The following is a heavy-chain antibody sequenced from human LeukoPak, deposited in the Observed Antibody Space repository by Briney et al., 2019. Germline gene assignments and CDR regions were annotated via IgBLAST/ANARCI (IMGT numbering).Heavy chain of an antibody. CDR3: AGVPAASWGYYYYMDV. V-gene: IGHV3-23*01. CDR2: ISGSGGST. Sequence: PGGSLRLSCAASGFTFSSYAMSWVRQAPGKGLEWVSAISGSGGSTYYADSVKGRFTISRDNSKNTLYLQMNSLRAEDTAVYYCAGVPAASWGYYYYMDVWGKGTTVTVSS. CDR1: GFTFSSYA. J-gene: IGHJ6*03. D-gene: IGHD2-2*01.